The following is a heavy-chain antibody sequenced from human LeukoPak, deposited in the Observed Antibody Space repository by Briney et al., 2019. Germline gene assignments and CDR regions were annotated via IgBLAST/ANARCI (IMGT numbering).Heavy chain of an antibody. V-gene: IGHV4-4*07. Sequence: SETLSLTCTVSGGSLSIYYWSWIRQPAGKGLEWIGRIYTSGGPDYNPSLKSRVTMSVDTSKNQFSLKLSSVTAADTAVYYCARREYSGNYDCWGQGTLVTVSS. CDR3: ARREYSGNYDC. D-gene: IGHD1-26*01. J-gene: IGHJ4*02. CDR2: IYTSGGP. CDR1: GGSLSIYY.